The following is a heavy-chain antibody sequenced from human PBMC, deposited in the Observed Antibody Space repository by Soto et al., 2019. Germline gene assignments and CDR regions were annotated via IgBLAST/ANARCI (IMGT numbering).Heavy chain of an antibody. J-gene: IGHJ3*02. V-gene: IGHV5-10-1*01. CDR3: ARHITMIVVAGAFDI. Sequence: GESMKISCKGSGYSFTSYWISWVRQMPGKGLEWMGRIDPSDSYTNYSPSFQGHVTISADKSISTAYLQWSSLKASDTAMYYCARHITMIVVAGAFDIWGQGTMVTVSS. D-gene: IGHD3-22*01. CDR1: GYSFTSYW. CDR2: IDPSDSYT.